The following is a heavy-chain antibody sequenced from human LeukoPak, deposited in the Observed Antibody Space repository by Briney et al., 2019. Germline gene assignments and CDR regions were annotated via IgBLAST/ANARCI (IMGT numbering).Heavy chain of an antibody. CDR3: ARAPAMFRGFDY. CDR1: GYTFTSYW. D-gene: IGHD2-2*01. Sequence: ASVKVSCKASGYTFTSYWIGWVRQMPGKGLEWMGIIYPGDSDTRYSPSFQGQVTISADKSISTAYLQWSSLKASDTAMYYCARAPAMFRGFDYWGQGTLVTVSS. V-gene: IGHV5-51*01. J-gene: IGHJ4*02. CDR2: IYPGDSDT.